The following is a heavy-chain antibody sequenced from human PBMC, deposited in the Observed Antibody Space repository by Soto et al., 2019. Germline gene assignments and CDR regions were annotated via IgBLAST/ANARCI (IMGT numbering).Heavy chain of an antibody. J-gene: IGHJ6*03. V-gene: IGHV3-23*01. D-gene: IGHD3-3*01. CDR2: ISGSGGSI. Sequence: HPGGSLRLSCAASGFTFSSYSMNWVRQAPGKGLEWVSSISGSGGSIYYADSVKGRFTISRDNSKNTLYLQMNSLRAEDTAVYYCAKEGINSSNDFWSGYYGYYYYYMDVWGKGTTVTVSS. CDR3: AKEGINSSNDFWSGYYGYYYYYMDV. CDR1: GFTFSSYS.